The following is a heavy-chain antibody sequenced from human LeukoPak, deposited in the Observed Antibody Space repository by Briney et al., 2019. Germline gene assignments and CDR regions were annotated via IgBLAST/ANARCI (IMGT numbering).Heavy chain of an antibody. CDR1: GFTFNSYN. CDR2: ISSSSTTI. Sequence: GGSLRLSCLASGFTFNSYNMNWVRQAPGKGLEWISHISSSSTTIYYADSVKGRFTISRDKNMLYLQMDSLRAEDTAVFYCARGHSAWLFDYWGQGTLVTVSS. V-gene: IGHV3-48*01. CDR3: ARGHSAWLFDY. D-gene: IGHD6-19*01. J-gene: IGHJ4*02.